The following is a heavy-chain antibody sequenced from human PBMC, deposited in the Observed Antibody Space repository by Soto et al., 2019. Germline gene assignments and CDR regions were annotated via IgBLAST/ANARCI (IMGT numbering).Heavy chain of an antibody. V-gene: IGHV4-34*01. CDR1: GGFLSESY. D-gene: IGHD3-16*01. Sequence: SETLSLTCAVYGGFLSESYWTWIRQPPGKGLEWIGEINHVGGTNYNPSLKSRVTMSVDTSQNQFSLRLISVTAADPAMYFCVRIRYQLPSSVLWLDPWGQGTPVTVS. J-gene: IGHJ5*02. CDR2: INHVGGT. CDR3: VRIRYQLPSSVLWLDP.